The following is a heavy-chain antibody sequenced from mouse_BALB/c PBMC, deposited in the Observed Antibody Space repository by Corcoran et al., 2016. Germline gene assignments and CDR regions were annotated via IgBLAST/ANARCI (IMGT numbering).Heavy chain of an antibody. D-gene: IGHD3-3*01. CDR2: IYPGSGNT. V-gene: IGHV1-84*02. Sequence: QIQLQQSGPELVKPGASVKISCKASGYTFTDYYINWVKQKPGQGLEWIGWIYPGSGNTKYNEKFKGKATLTVDTSSSTAYMQLGSLTSEDTAVYFCARGLGHYAMDYWGQGTSVTVSS. J-gene: IGHJ4*01. CDR3: ARGLGHYAMDY. CDR1: GYTFTDYY.